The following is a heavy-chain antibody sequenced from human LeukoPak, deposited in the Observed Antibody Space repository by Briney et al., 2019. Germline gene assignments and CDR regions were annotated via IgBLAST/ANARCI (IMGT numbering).Heavy chain of an antibody. CDR3: ATPRSSIVGATTYYFDY. J-gene: IGHJ4*02. Sequence: GASVKVSCKASGYTFTGYYMHWVRQAPGQGLEWMGWIIPIFGTANYAQKFQGRVTMTEDTSTDTAYMELSSLRSEDTAVYYCATPRSSIVGATTYYFDYWGQGTLVTVSS. CDR2: IIPIFGTA. D-gene: IGHD1-26*01. CDR1: GYTFTGYY. V-gene: IGHV1-2*02.